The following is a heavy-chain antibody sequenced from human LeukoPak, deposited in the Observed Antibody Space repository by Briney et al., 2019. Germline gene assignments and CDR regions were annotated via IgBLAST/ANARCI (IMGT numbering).Heavy chain of an antibody. CDR2: ISAGNGNT. CDR1: GYTFTSYA. J-gene: IGHJ4*02. V-gene: IGHV1-3*01. D-gene: IGHD1-26*01. Sequence: GSVKVSCMASGYTFTSYAIHWVRQAPGQRLEWMGWISAGNGNTKYSQNFQGRVTFISNTSATTAFMELSSLRSEDAAVYYCARDSGSGNNDYWGQGTLVTVSS. CDR3: ARDSGSGNNDY.